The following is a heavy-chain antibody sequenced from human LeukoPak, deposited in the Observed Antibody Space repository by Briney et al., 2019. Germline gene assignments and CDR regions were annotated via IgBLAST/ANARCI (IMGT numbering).Heavy chain of an antibody. CDR2: INPSGGST. CDR1: GYTFTSYY. V-gene: IGHV1-46*01. J-gene: IGHJ3*02. Sequence: GASVKVSCKASGYTFTSYYMHWVRQAPGQGLEWMGIINPSGGSTSYAQKFQGRVTMTRDTSTSTVYMELSSLRSEDTAVYYCASIGYYGSGSYSGLGAFDIWGQGTMVTVSS. D-gene: IGHD3-10*01. CDR3: ASIGYYGSGSYSGLGAFDI.